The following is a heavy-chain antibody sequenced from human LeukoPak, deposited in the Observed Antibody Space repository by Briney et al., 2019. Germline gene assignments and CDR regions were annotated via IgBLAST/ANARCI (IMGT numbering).Heavy chain of an antibody. D-gene: IGHD1-1*01. V-gene: IGHV4-4*02. CDR1: GCSINSDDW. J-gene: IGHJ5*02. CDR3: AGGGNWRLDP. Sequence: SETLSLTCAVCGCSINSDDWWSWVRQSPGKGLEWIGAIYHRSGTPTYNPSLKSRVTISVDKSKNQFSLNLSSVTAADTAVYFCAGGGNWRLDPWGQGTLVTVSS. CDR2: IYHRSGTP.